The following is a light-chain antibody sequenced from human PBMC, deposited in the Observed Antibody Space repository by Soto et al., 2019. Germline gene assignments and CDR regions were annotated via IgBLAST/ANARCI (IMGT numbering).Light chain of an antibody. CDR3: SSYTSSSTLYV. J-gene: IGLJ1*01. CDR1: SSDVGGYNY. Sequence: QSVVTQPASVSGSPGQSITISCTGTSSDVGGYNYVSWYQQHPGKAPKLMIYEVSNRPSGASNRFSGSKSGNTASLTISGLQAEDEADYYCSSYTSSSTLYVFGTGTKVTVL. CDR2: EVS. V-gene: IGLV2-14*01.